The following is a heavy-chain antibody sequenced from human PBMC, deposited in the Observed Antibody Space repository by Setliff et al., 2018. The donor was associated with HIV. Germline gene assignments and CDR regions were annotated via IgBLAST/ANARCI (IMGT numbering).Heavy chain of an antibody. J-gene: IGHJ4*02. CDR3: ARRWGEAFDY. V-gene: IGHV4-31*02. CDR2: IYYSGST. Sequence: PSETLSLTCTVSGGSISSGGYYWSWIRQHPGKGLEWIGYIYYSGSTYYNPSLKSRVTISGDTSKNQYSLRLSSVTAADTAVYYCARRWGEAFDYWGQGTLVTVS. D-gene: IGHD1-26*01. CDR1: GGSISSGGYY.